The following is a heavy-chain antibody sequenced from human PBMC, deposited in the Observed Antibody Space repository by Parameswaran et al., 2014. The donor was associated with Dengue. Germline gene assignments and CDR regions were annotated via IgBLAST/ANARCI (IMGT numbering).Heavy chain of an antibody. J-gene: IGHJ4*02. Sequence: WIRQPPGKGLEWVSGISWNSGSIGYADSVKGRFTISRDNAKNSLYLQMNSLRAEDTALYYCAKNLDSSGYYYVGGIDYWGQGTLVTVSS. V-gene: IGHV3-9*01. CDR3: AKNLDSSGYYYVGGIDY. CDR2: ISWNSGSI. D-gene: IGHD3-22*01.